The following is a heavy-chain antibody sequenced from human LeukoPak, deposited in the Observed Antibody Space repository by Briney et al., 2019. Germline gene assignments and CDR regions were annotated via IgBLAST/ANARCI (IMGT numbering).Heavy chain of an antibody. CDR2: IYYSGST. D-gene: IGHD6-19*01. CDR1: GGSFSGYY. V-gene: IGHV4-59*01. Sequence: SETLSLTCAVYGGSFSGYYWSWIRQPPGKGLEWIGYIYYSGSTNYNPSLKSRVTISVDTSKNQFSLKLSSVTAADTAVYYCARGVAVAGYWGQGTLVTVSS. CDR3: ARGVAVAGY. J-gene: IGHJ4*02.